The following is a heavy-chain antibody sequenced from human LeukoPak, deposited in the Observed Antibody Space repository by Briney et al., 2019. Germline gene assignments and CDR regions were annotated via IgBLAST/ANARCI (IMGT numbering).Heavy chain of an antibody. D-gene: IGHD3-10*01. CDR1: GYTFINYG. Sequence: ASVKVSCKASGYTFINYGLSWMRQAPGQGLEWMGWISAYNGNTNYAQKLQGRVTMTTDTSMSTAYMELRSLRSDDTAVYYCARENTVRGVMSYWGQGTLVTVSS. CDR3: ARENTVRGVMSY. J-gene: IGHJ4*02. CDR2: ISAYNGNT. V-gene: IGHV1-18*01.